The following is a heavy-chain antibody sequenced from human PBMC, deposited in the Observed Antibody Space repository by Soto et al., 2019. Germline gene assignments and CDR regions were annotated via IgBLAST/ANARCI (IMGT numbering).Heavy chain of an antibody. V-gene: IGHV4-61*08. CDR1: GGSISSGDYY. D-gene: IGHD2-15*01. Sequence: SETLSLTCTVSGGSISSGDYYWSWIRQPPGKGLEWIGYIYYSGSTNYNPSLKSRVTISVDTSKNQFSLKLSSVTAADTAVYYCARVLGCSGGSCYYYGMDVWGQGTTVTVSS. CDR2: IYYSGST. J-gene: IGHJ6*02. CDR3: ARVLGCSGGSCYYYGMDV.